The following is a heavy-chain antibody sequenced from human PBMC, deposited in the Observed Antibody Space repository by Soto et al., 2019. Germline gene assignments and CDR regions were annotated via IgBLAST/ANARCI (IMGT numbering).Heavy chain of an antibody. J-gene: IGHJ6*02. D-gene: IGHD6-13*01. CDR1: GFTFDDYA. CDR3: AKDKTWAAAGRYYYYGMDV. Sequence: EVQLVESGGGLVQPGRSLRLSCAASGFTFDDYAMHWVRQAPGKGLEWVSGISWNSGSIGYADSVKGRFTISRDNAKNSLYLQMNSLRAEDTALYYCAKDKTWAAAGRYYYYGMDVWGQGTTVTVSS. CDR2: ISWNSGSI. V-gene: IGHV3-9*01.